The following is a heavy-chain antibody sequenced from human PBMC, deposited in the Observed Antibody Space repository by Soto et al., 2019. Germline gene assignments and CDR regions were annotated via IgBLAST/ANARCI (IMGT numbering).Heavy chain of an antibody. CDR2: ISYDGSNK. D-gene: IGHD6-19*01. Sequence: QVQLVESGGGVVQPGRSLRLSGAASGFTFSSYAMHWVRQAPGKGLEWVAVISYDGSNKYYADSVQGRFTISRDNSKNRLYMEMNRLRGEDTAVYYCARGPASKVIEVAGLFDYWGEGTLVTVSS. J-gene: IGHJ4*02. CDR3: ARGPASKVIEVAGLFDY. CDR1: GFTFSSYA. V-gene: IGHV3-30-3*01.